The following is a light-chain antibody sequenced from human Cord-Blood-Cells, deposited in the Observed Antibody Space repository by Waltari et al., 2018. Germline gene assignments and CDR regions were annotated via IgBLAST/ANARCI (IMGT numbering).Light chain of an antibody. CDR2: WAS. V-gene: IGKV4-1*01. CDR1: QSVLYSSNNKNY. Sequence: DIVMTQSPDSLAVSLGERATINCKSSQSVLYSSNNKNYLAWYQQKPGQPPKLLIYWASTRESGVPDRFSGRGSGTDFTLTISSLPAEDVAVYYCQQYYSTPYTFGQGTKLEIK. CDR3: QQYYSTPYT. J-gene: IGKJ2*01.